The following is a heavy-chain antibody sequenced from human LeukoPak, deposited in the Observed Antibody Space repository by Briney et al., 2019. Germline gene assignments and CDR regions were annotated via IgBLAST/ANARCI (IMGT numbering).Heavy chain of an antibody. J-gene: IGHJ5*02. CDR2: IYYSGST. CDR3: ARGVRDYSNYGWFDP. D-gene: IGHD4-11*01. CDR1: GGSINSYY. Sequence: SETLSLTCTVSGGSINSYYWSWIRQPPGKGLEWIGYIYYSGSTNYNPSLKSRVTISVDTSKNQFSLKLSSVTAADTAVYYCARGVRDYSNYGWFDPWGQGTLVTVSS. V-gene: IGHV4-59*01.